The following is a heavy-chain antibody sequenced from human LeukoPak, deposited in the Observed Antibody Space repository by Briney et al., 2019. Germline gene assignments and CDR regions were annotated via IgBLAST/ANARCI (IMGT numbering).Heavy chain of an antibody. V-gene: IGHV1-69*06. Sequence: ASVKVSCKASGGTFNNYAISWVRQAPGQGLEWMGGIIPIFDTANYAQKFQGRVTITADKSTSTAYMELSSLRSEDTAVYYCARAVQVTTGGLFDYWGQGTLVTVSS. J-gene: IGHJ4*02. CDR1: GGTFNNYA. CDR2: IIPIFDTA. CDR3: ARAVQVTTGGLFDY. D-gene: IGHD4-17*01.